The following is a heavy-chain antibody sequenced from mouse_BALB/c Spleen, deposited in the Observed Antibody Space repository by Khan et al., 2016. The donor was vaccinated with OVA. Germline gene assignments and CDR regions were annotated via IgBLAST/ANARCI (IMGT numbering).Heavy chain of an antibody. CDR1: GYSFTSYYV. CDR3: ASGRLLLRYPCYFDY. CDR2: IGYSGNT. J-gene: IGHJ2*01. D-gene: IGHD1-1*01. Sequence: EVQLQESGPGLLKPSQSLYLSCTVTGYSFTSYYVWNLIRQSPGNQLELMAFIGYSGNTSYNPSLKSRFSITRDTSKNQFFRKLNSVTTEDTATEYCASGRLLLRYPCYFDYWGQGTTLTVSS. V-gene: IGHV3-2*02.